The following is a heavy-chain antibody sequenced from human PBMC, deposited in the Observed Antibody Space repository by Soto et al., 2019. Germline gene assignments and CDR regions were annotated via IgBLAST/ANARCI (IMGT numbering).Heavy chain of an antibody. CDR1: GFTFSSYA. CDR3: AKCPGGEIVATTPFRWFDP. Sequence: EVQLLESGGGLVQPGGSLRLSCAASGFTFSSYAMSWVRQAPGKGLEWVSAISGSGGSTYYADSVKGRFTISRDNSKNTLYLHMNSLRAEDTAVYYCAKCPGGEIVATTPFRWFDPWGQGTLVTVSS. V-gene: IGHV3-23*01. CDR2: ISGSGGST. J-gene: IGHJ5*02. D-gene: IGHD5-12*01.